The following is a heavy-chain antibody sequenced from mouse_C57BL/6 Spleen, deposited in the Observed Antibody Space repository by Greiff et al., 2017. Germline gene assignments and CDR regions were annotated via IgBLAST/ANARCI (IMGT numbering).Heavy chain of an antibody. CDR2: IDPSDSET. J-gene: IGHJ4*01. CDR1: GYTFTSYW. CDR3: ARGTYDGSMDY. V-gene: IGHV1-52*01. D-gene: IGHD2-3*01. Sequence: VQLQQPGAELVRPGSSVKLSCKASGYTFTSYWMHWVKQRPIQGLEWIGNIDPSDSETHYNQKFKDKATLTVDKSSSTAYMQLSSLTSEDSAVYYCARGTYDGSMDYWGQGTSVTVSS.